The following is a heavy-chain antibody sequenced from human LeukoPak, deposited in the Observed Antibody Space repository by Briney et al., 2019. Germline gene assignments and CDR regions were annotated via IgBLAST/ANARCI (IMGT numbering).Heavy chain of an antibody. CDR2: IGTAGEI. CDR3: ARAAYSSTWYSRYFDL. Sequence: VGSLRLSCAASVFTFSSYDIHWVRQATGKGLEWVSGIGTAGEIYYPGSVKGRFTISRENAKNSLYLQMNSLRAGDTAVYYCARAAYSSTWYSRYFDLWGRGTLVTVSS. CDR1: VFTFSSYD. D-gene: IGHD6-13*01. V-gene: IGHV3-13*01. J-gene: IGHJ2*01.